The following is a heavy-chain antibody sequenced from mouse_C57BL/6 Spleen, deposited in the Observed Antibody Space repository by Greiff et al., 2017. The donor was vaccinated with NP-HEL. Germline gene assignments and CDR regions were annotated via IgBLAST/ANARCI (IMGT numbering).Heavy chain of an antibody. CDR2: ISDGGSYT. Sequence: DVMLVESGGGLVKPGGSLKLSCAASGFTFSSYAMSWVRQTPEKRLEWVATISDGGSYTYYPDNLKGRFTISRDNAKNNLYLQMSHLKSEDTAMYYCARDHLYYFDYWGQGTTLTVSS. CDR3: ARDHLYYFDY. V-gene: IGHV5-4*01. J-gene: IGHJ2*01. CDR1: GFTFSSYA.